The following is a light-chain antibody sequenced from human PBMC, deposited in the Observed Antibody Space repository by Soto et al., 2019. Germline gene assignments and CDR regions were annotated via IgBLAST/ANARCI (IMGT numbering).Light chain of an antibody. CDR1: QSISSTY. J-gene: IGKJ2*01. CDR3: QQYGGSPPYT. CDR2: GAS. V-gene: IGKV3-20*01. Sequence: EIVLTQSPGTLSLSPGERATLSCRASQSISSTYLAWYQQKPGQAPRLLIYGASSRATGIPDRFSGSGSGTDFTLTISRLEPEDFAGYYCQQYGGSPPYTFGQRTKLEIK.